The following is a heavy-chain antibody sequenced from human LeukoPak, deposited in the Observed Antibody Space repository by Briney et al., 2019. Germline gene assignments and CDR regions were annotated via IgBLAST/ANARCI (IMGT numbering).Heavy chain of an antibody. CDR1: GFTFSSYA. CDR3: AKVDKQWLVSDY. Sequence: GGSLRLSCAASGFTFSSYAMSWVCQAPGKGLEWVSAISGSGGSTYYADSVKGRFTISRDNSKNTLYLQMNSLRAEDTAVYYCAKVDKQWLVSDYWGQGTLVTVSS. CDR2: ISGSGGST. D-gene: IGHD6-19*01. J-gene: IGHJ4*02. V-gene: IGHV3-23*01.